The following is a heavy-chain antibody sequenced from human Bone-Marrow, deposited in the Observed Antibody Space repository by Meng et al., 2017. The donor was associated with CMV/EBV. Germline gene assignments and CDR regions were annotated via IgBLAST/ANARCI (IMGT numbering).Heavy chain of an antibody. J-gene: IGHJ4*02. V-gene: IGHV4-39*01. Sequence: SETLSLTCTVSGGSISSSSYYGGWIRQPPGKGLEWIGSIYYSGSTYYTPSLKSRVTISVDTSKNQFSLNLSSVTAADTAVYYCARHLASGSSGVDYWGQGTLITVSS. CDR3: ARHLASGSSGVDY. CDR2: IYYSGST. D-gene: IGHD1-26*01. CDR1: GGSISSSSYY.